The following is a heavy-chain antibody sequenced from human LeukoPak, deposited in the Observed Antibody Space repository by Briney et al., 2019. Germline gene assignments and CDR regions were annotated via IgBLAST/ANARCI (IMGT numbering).Heavy chain of an antibody. CDR2: IAYDGSIY. V-gene: IGHV3-30*03. J-gene: IGHJ4*02. D-gene: IGHD1-1*01. CDR3: QSNDDSFDY. Sequence: GRSLRLSCVASGFTFSSYDMHWVRQAPGKGLEWVAVIAYDGSIYYYIDSVKGRFTISRDNSKNTLYLQMNSLKPEDTALYYCQSNDDSFDYWGQGTLVTVSS. CDR1: GFTFSSYD.